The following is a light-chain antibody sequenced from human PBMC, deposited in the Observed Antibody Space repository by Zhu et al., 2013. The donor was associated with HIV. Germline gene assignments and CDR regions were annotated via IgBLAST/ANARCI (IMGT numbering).Light chain of an antibody. J-gene: IGKJ5*01. CDR2: AAS. CDR3: QQYVGSPIT. V-gene: IGKV3-20*01. Sequence: EIVLTQSPGTLSLSPGERATLSCRASQTVSNSYLAWYQHKPGQAPRLLIYAASSRATGIPDRFSGSGSGTDFTLTISGLEPEDSAVYYCQQYVGSPITFGQGTRLEIK. CDR1: QTVSNSY.